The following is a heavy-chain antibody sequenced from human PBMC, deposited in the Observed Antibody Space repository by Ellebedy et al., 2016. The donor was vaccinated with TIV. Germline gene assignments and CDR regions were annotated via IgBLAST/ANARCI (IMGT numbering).Heavy chain of an antibody. CDR1: GVSITSYY. J-gene: IGHJ5*02. CDR2: VHYSGET. V-gene: IGHV4-59*12. D-gene: IGHD2-8*01. CDR3: AGVRAGNRPFEA. Sequence: GSLRLSCNVSGVSITSYYWNWIRQPPGKGLEWIGFVHYSGETNYNPSLKSRVTLSIDTSKYQFSLRLNSVTAADAAVYYWAGVRAGNRPFEAWGQGTLVTGSS.